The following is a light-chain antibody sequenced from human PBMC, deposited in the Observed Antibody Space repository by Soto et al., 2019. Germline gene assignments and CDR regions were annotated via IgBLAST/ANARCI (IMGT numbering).Light chain of an antibody. CDR3: SSYTSSGTLV. CDR2: EVS. J-gene: IGLJ2*01. CDR1: SSDVGGYNY. V-gene: IGLV2-14*01. Sequence: QSALTQPASVSGSPGQSITISCTGTSSDVGGYNYVSWYQQHPDKAPKLMIYEVSNRPSGVSNRFSGSKSGNTASLTISGLQAEDEADYYCSSYTSSGTLVFGGGTKRTVL.